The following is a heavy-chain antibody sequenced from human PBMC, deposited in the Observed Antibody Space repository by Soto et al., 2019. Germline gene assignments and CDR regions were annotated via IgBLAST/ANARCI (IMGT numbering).Heavy chain of an antibody. CDR3: AGVYNWKHEIRGHYFYYYGMDV. Sequence: QVQLLQSGAAVKTPGSSVKVSCKASGGTFSNYAFTWVRQAPGQGLEWVGGVIPSLDYTDYAQKFQGRVTFTADESTTTAHMDLRSLSSDDTAVYYCAGVYNWKHEIRGHYFYYYGMDVWGQGTTVTVSS. CDR2: VIPSLDYT. J-gene: IGHJ6*02. D-gene: IGHD1-20*01. V-gene: IGHV1-69*01. CDR1: GGTFSNYA.